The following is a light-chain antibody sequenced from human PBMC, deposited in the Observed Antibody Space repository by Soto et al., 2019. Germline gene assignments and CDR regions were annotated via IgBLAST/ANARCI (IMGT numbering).Light chain of an antibody. CDR2: SVS. CDR3: QQYKTYPLT. J-gene: IGKJ4*02. Sequence: DIQMAQSPSSLSASVGDTVTITCRANQDIGNSLAWLQQKPGRAPKSLISSVSSLQSGVPSRFSGSRYGADFTLTISNLQPEDFATYYCQQYKTYPLTFGGGTKVEIK. V-gene: IGKV1-16*01. CDR1: QDIGNS.